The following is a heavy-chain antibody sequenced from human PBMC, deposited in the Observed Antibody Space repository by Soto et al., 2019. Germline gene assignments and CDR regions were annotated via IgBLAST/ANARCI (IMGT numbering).Heavy chain of an antibody. D-gene: IGHD1-26*01. J-gene: IGHJ6*02. CDR3: ARGSGNYFYYGMDV. CDR1: GGSISSYY. Sequence: QVQLQESGPGLVKPSETLSLTCTVSGGSISSYYWSWIRQPAGKGLEWIGRIYTSGSTNYNPSLKSRVIISADTSKSQFSLKLSSVTAADTAVYYCARGSGNYFYYGMDVWGQGTTVTVSS. CDR2: IYTSGST. V-gene: IGHV4-4*07.